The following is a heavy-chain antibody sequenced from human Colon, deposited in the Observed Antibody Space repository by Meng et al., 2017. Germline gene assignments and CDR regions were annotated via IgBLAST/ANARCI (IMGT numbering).Heavy chain of an antibody. CDR1: GFSFNTYA. V-gene: IGHV3-23*01. D-gene: IGHD1-20*01. CDR2: IGGGGYDT. Sequence: GESLKISCVASGFSFNTYAMSWVRQAPGKGLEWVSAIGGGGYDTFYADSVKGHFTISRDDSKNTLYLQMNSLRAEDTAVYYCAKDRESYNSVWDAFDIWGQETMVTVSS. CDR3: AKDRESYNSVWDAFDI. J-gene: IGHJ3*02.